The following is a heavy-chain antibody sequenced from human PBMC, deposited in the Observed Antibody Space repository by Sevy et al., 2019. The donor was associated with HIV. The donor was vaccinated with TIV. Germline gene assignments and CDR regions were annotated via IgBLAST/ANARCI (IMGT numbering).Heavy chain of an antibody. V-gene: IGHV3-9*01. CDR2: ISWNSGSI. CDR1: GFTFDDYA. Sequence: GGSLRLSCAASGFTFDDYAMHWVRQAPGKGLEWVSGISWNSGSIGYADSVKGRFTISRDNANNSLYLQMNSLRAEDTALYYCAKDLPDYDILTGYPGAFDYWGQGTLVTVSS. J-gene: IGHJ4*02. CDR3: AKDLPDYDILTGYPGAFDY. D-gene: IGHD3-9*01.